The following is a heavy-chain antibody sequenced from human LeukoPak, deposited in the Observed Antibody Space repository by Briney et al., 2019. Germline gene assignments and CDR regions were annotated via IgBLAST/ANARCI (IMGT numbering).Heavy chain of an antibody. V-gene: IGHV4-4*07. J-gene: IGHJ4*02. CDR1: GGSISSYY. Sequence: KPSETLSLTCTVSGGSISSYYWSWIRQPAGRGLEWIGRIYSSGSTNYNPSLRSRMSMSVDTSKNQFSLRLRSVTAADTALYYCARGRRTYYYDSSGYYPPDYWGQGTLVTVSS. CDR2: IYSSGST. CDR3: ARGRRTYYYDSSGYYPPDY. D-gene: IGHD3-22*01.